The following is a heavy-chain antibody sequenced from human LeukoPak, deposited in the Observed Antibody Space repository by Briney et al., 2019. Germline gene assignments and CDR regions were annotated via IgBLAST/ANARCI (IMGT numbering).Heavy chain of an antibody. V-gene: IGHV4-39*01. Sequence: KPSETLSLTCTVSGGSISTSSYYWGWIRQPPGKGLEWLASIYYSGGTYYNPSLKSRVTISVDTSKNQFSLKLSSVTAADTAVYYCARHPRITIFGVPSGGAFDIWGQGTMVTVSS. D-gene: IGHD3-3*01. J-gene: IGHJ3*02. CDR2: IYYSGGT. CDR1: GGSISTSSYY. CDR3: ARHPRITIFGVPSGGAFDI.